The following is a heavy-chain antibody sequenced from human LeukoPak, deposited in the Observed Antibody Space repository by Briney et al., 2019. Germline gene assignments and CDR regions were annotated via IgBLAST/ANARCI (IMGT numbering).Heavy chain of an antibody. V-gene: IGHV3-23*01. D-gene: IGHD2-21*02. CDR3: AKVPLVTAFKYFDY. CDR2: ISSSGGST. Sequence: GGSLRLSCAASGFTFSSYAMNWVRQAPGKGLEWVSAISSSGGSTYYADSVKGRFTISRDNSKNTLYLQMNSLRAEDTAVYYCAKVPLVTAFKYFDYWGQGTLVTVSS. J-gene: IGHJ4*02. CDR1: GFTFSSYA.